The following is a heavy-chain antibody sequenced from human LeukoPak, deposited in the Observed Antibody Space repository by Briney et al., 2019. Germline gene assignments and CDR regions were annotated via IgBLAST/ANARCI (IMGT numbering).Heavy chain of an antibody. CDR2: ISGSGGST. D-gene: IGHD3-22*01. CDR1: GFTFSSYG. J-gene: IGHJ4*02. CDR3: AKIGSAYYFDYY. Sequence: GGSLRLSCAASGFTFSSYGMHWVRQAPGKGLEWVSAISGSGGSTYYADSVKGRFSISRDNSKNTLYLQMNSLRAEDTAVYFCAKIGSAYYFDYYWGQGTLVTVSS. V-gene: IGHV3-23*01.